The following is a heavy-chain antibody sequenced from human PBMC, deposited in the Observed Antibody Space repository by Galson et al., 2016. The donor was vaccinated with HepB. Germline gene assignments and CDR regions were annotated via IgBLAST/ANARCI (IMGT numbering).Heavy chain of an antibody. J-gene: IGHJ4*02. V-gene: IGHV4-59*01. CDR3: ARSGTYYIFDF. D-gene: IGHD3-22*01. Sequence: SETLSLTCSVSGGSITGYRWSWIRQPPGKGLEWIGYIYGSGNTNYNPSLKSRVTLSLDTSKNQFSLKLSSVTAADTAVYYCARSGTYYIFDFWGQGTLVPVSS. CDR1: GGSITGYR. CDR2: IYGSGNT.